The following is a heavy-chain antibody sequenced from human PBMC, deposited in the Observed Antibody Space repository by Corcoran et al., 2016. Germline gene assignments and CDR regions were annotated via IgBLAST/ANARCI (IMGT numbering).Heavy chain of an antibody. CDR2: IWYDGSNK. D-gene: IGHD2-2*02. CDR1: GFTFSSYG. Sequence: QVQLVESGGGVVQPGRSLRLSCAASGFTFSSYGMHWVRQAPGKGLEWVAVIWYDGSNKYYADSVKGRFTISRDNSKNTLYLQMNSLRAEDTAVYYCARGGQKFDCSSTSCYRGGVLDPWVQGTLVTVSS. CDR3: ARGGQKFDCSSTSCYRGGVLDP. V-gene: IGHV3-33*01. J-gene: IGHJ5*02.